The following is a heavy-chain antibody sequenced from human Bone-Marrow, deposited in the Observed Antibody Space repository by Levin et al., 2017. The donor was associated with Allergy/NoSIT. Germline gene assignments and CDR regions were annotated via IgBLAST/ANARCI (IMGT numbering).Heavy chain of an antibody. CDR3: VKDDEYGDYVDS. J-gene: IGHJ4*02. D-gene: IGHD4-17*01. CDR1: GFTFSSYA. CDR2: ISSNGGST. Sequence: GESLKISCSASGFTFSSYAMHWVRQAPGKGLEYVSAISSNGGSTYYADSVKGRFTISRDNSKHTLYLQMSSLRAEDTAVYYCVKDDEYGDYVDSWGQGTLVTVSS. V-gene: IGHV3-64D*06.